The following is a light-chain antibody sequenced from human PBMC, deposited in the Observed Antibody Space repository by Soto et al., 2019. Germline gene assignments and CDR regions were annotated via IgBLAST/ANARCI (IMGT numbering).Light chain of an antibody. Sequence: DIQMTQSPSTLSASVGDRVTITCRASQSISSWLAWYQQKAGKAPKLLIYKASSLESGVPSRFSGSGSATEFTLTISSLQPDDFATYYCQQYKSDLWTFGQGTKVEIK. CDR3: QQYKSDLWT. CDR2: KAS. V-gene: IGKV1-5*03. J-gene: IGKJ1*01. CDR1: QSISSW.